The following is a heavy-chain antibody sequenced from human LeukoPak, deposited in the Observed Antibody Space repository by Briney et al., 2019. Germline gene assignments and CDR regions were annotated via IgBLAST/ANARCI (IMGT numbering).Heavy chain of an antibody. V-gene: IGHV3-30-3*01. D-gene: IGHD6-19*01. CDR2: ISYDGSNK. Sequence: GRSLRLSCAASGFTFSSYAMHWVRQAPGKGLEWVAVISYDGSNKYYADSVKGRFTISRDNSKNTLYLQMNSLRAEDTAVYYCAKDGGAVADYYYYGMDVWGQGTTVTVSS. J-gene: IGHJ6*02. CDR1: GFTFSSYA. CDR3: AKDGGAVADYYYYGMDV.